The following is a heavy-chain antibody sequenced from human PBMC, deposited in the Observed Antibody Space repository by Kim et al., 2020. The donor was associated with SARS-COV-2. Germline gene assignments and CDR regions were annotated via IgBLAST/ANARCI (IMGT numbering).Heavy chain of an antibody. D-gene: IGHD6-13*01. CDR1: GFTFSSYA. V-gene: IGHV3-23*03. CDR3: AKPVSWSSFVGAY. Sequence: GGSLRLSCAASGFTFSSYAMSWVRQAPGKGLEWVSVIYSGGSSTYYADSVKDRFTISRDNSKNTLYLQMNSLRAEDTAVYYCAKPVSWSSFVGAYWGQGTLVTVSS. CDR2: IYSGGSST. J-gene: IGHJ4*02.